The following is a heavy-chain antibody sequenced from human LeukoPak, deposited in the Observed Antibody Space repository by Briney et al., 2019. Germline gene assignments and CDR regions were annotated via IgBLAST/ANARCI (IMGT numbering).Heavy chain of an antibody. Sequence: GGSLRLSCAASGFTFSDYYMSWIRQAPGKGLEWVSYISSSGSTIYYADSVKGRFTISRDNSKNTLYLQMNSLRAEDTAVYYCAKNHHPSLNHYDFFTSPDAFDIWGQGTMVTVSS. V-gene: IGHV3-11*01. D-gene: IGHD3-3*01. CDR3: AKNHHPSLNHYDFFTSPDAFDI. J-gene: IGHJ3*02. CDR1: GFTFSDYY. CDR2: ISSSGSTI.